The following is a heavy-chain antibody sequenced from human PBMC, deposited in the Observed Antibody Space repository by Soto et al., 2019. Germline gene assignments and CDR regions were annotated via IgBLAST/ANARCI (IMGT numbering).Heavy chain of an antibody. V-gene: IGHV4-4*07. D-gene: IGHD3-3*01. CDR3: ARGGQDFWSGPFDY. CDR1: GVSISNYF. CDR2: IDNSGST. J-gene: IGHJ4*02. Sequence: SETLSLTCTVSGVSISNYFCNLIRQPAGKGLEWIGRIDNSGSTNYNPSLKSRITMSADTSRNQFSLKLNSVTAADTAVYYCARGGQDFWSGPFDYWGQGALVTVSS.